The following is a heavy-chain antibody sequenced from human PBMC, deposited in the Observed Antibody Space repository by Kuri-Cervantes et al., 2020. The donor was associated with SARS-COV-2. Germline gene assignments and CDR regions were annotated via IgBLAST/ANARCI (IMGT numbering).Heavy chain of an antibody. CDR1: GFSLSTSGMC. Sequence: SALTLVYTTSTHTLTCSYSGFSLSTSGMCVSWIRQPPGKALEWLARIDWDDDKYYKTSLSTRLSISKDTSKDQVVLTMTNMDPVDTGTYYCVRIRAASVIADYWGQGALVTVSS. CDR3: VRIRAASVIADY. CDR2: IDWDDDK. D-gene: IGHD4-11*01. J-gene: IGHJ4*02. V-gene: IGHV2-70*11.